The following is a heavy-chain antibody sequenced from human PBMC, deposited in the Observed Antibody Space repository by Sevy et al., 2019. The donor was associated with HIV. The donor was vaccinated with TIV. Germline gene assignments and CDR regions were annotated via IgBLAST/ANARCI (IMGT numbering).Heavy chain of an antibody. CDR3: ARVADDSSGFSLDY. CDR1: GGSISSSNW. Sequence: SETLSLTCAVSGGSISSSNWWSWVRQPPGKGLEWIGEIYHSGSTNYNPSLKSRVTISVDKSKNQFSLKLSSVTAADTAVYYCARVADDSSGFSLDYWGQGTLVTVSS. D-gene: IGHD3-22*01. CDR2: IYHSGST. J-gene: IGHJ4*02. V-gene: IGHV4-4*02.